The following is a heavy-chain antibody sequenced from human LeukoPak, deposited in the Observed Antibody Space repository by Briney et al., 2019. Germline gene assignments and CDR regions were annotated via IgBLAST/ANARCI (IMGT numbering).Heavy chain of an antibody. V-gene: IGHV3-21*01. J-gene: IGHJ4*02. CDR3: ARDPGSGGKYEDY. D-gene: IGHD2-15*01. CDR1: GITFSTSV. Sequence: GGSLRLSCEVSGITFSTSVMHWVRQGPGKGLEWVSSITSHSSYIYYGDSVKGRFAISRDNAKNSLYLQMNSLRAEDTAVYYCARDPGSGGKYEDYWGQGTLVTVSS. CDR2: ITSHSSYI.